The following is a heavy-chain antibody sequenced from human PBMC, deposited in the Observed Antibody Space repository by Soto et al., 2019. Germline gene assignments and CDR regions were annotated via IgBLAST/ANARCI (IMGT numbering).Heavy chain of an antibody. V-gene: IGHV3-23*01. D-gene: IGHD6-13*01. Sequence: GESLKISCAASGFTFSSYAMSWVRQAPGKGLEWVSAISGSGGSTYYADSVKGRFTISRDNSKNTLYLQMNSLRAEDTAVYYCAKAAAAGNRRTFDYWGQGTLVTVSS. CDR1: GFTFSSYA. J-gene: IGHJ4*02. CDR2: ISGSGGST. CDR3: AKAAAAGNRRTFDY.